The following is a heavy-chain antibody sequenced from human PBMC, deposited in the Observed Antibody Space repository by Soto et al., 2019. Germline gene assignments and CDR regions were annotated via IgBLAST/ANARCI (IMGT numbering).Heavy chain of an antibody. D-gene: IGHD3-22*01. CDR2: ISYDGSNK. Sequence: PVGSLRLSCAASGFTFSSYAMHWVRQAPVKGLEWVAVISYDGSNKYYADSVKGRFTISRDNSKNTLYLQMNSLRAEDTAVYYCARGRITMIVVVSPNDAFDIWGQGTMLTVSS. J-gene: IGHJ3*02. CDR3: ARGRITMIVVVSPNDAFDI. V-gene: IGHV3-30-3*01. CDR1: GFTFSSYA.